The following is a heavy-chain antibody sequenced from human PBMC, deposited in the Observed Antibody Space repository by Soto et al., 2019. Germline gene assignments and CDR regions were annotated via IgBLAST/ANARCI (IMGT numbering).Heavy chain of an antibody. CDR1: GGTFSSYA. J-gene: IGHJ4*02. Sequence: QVQLVQSGAEVKKPGSSVKVSCKASGGTFSSYAISWVRQAPGQGLEWMGGIIPIFGTANYAQKFQGRVTITADESTSTAYMEMSSLRSEDTAVYYCARDSAPSGGEEFEYSSSFFYWGQGTLVTVSS. V-gene: IGHV1-69*01. CDR3: ARDSAPSGGEEFEYSSSFFY. CDR2: IIPIFGTA. D-gene: IGHD6-6*01.